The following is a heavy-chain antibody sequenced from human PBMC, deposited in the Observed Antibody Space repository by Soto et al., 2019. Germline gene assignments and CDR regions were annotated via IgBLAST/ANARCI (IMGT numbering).Heavy chain of an antibody. CDR3: ARRHSHYFYDTDIYVP. J-gene: IGHJ1*01. CDR1: GGSISIGTDY. V-gene: IGHV4-39*01. Sequence: PSETLSLTCDVSGGSISIGTDYWGWIRQPPGKGLEWIGNIHYSGSTNYNPSLKSRLSISVDTSKNQFSLKLSSVTAADTAMYYCARRHSHYFYDTDIYVPWGQGTQATVSS. D-gene: IGHD3-22*01. CDR2: IHYSGST.